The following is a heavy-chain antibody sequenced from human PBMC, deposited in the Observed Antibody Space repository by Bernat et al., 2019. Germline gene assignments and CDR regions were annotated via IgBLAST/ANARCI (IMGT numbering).Heavy chain of an antibody. CDR1: GFTFRSYW. V-gene: IGHV3-7*01. D-gene: IGHD3-10*01. Sequence: EVQLVESGGGLVQPGGSLRLSCVASGFTFRSYWMNWVRQAPGKGREWVANIKQDGSEKYYVDSVKGRFTISRDNAKNSRDLQMNSLRAEDTAVYYCAREHSYYSGLVDCWGQGTLVTVSS. J-gene: IGHJ4*02. CDR2: IKQDGSEK. CDR3: AREHSYYSGLVDC.